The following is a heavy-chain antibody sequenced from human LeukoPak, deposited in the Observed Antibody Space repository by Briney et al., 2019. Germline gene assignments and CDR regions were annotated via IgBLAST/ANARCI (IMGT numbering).Heavy chain of an antibody. V-gene: IGHV3-15*01. Sequence: GGSLRLSFAGSGCTFRNAWMSWVRPARGKGLAGVGRTKSKTDGGTTDYTAPVKARHTISRDVSKNSVYLQMNSLKTEDTAVYYCITVQSYYYDSSGYYIIDYWGQGTLVTVSS. CDR3: ITVQSYYYDSSGYYIIDY. CDR1: GCTFRNAW. D-gene: IGHD3-22*01. CDR2: TKSKTDGGTT. J-gene: IGHJ4*02.